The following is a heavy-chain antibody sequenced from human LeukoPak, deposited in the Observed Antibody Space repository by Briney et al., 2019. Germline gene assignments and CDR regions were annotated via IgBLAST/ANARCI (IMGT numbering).Heavy chain of an antibody. D-gene: IGHD6-6*01. CDR2: IYYSGST. V-gene: IGHV4-39*01. CDR3: ARLQTEYSSSERGY. J-gene: IGHJ4*02. Sequence: SETLSLTCTVSGGSISSSSYYWGWLRQPPGKGLEWIGSIYYSGSTYYNPSLKSRVTISVDTSKNQFSLKLSSVTAADTAVYYCARLQTEYSSSERGYWGQGTLVTVSS. CDR1: GGSISSSSYY.